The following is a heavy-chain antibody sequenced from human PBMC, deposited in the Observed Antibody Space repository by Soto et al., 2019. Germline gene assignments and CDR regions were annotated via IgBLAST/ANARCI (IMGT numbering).Heavy chain of an antibody. CDR2: INAGNGNT. CDR1: GYTFTSYA. J-gene: IGHJ6*02. V-gene: IGHV1-3*01. Sequence: ASVKVSCKASGYTFTSYAMHWVRQAPGQRLEWMGWINAGNGNTKYSQKFQGRVTITRDTSASTAYMELSSLRSEDTAVYYCARGRYDSSGYYLMVGYYYYGMDVWGQGTTVTVSS. D-gene: IGHD3-22*01. CDR3: ARGRYDSSGYYLMVGYYYYGMDV.